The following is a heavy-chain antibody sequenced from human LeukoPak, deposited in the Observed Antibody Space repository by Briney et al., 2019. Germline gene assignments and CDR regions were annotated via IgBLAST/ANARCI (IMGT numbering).Heavy chain of an antibody. V-gene: IGHV3-48*04. CDR1: GFTFSTNS. Sequence: GGSLRLSCTASGFTFSTNSMNWVRQAPGKGLEWVSYICGRSAAIYYADSVKGRFTISRDNAKNSLYLQMNSLRAEDTAVYYCARARAAHPYYFDYWGRGTLVAVSS. CDR2: ICGRSAAI. D-gene: IGHD6-6*01. J-gene: IGHJ4*02. CDR3: ARARAAHPYYFDY.